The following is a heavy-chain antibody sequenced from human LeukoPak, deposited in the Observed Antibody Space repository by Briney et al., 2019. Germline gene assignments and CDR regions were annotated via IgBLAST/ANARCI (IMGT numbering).Heavy chain of an antibody. V-gene: IGHV3-30-3*01. D-gene: IGHD3-22*01. CDR1: GFTFSSYA. Sequence: GGSLRLSCAASGFTFSSYAMHWVRQAPGKGLEWVAVISYDGSNKYYADSVKGRFTISRDNSKNTLYLQMNSLRAEDTAVYYCASPKGYYDSSGYYDFDYWGQGTLVTVSS. J-gene: IGHJ4*02. CDR2: ISYDGSNK. CDR3: ASPKGYYDSSGYYDFDY.